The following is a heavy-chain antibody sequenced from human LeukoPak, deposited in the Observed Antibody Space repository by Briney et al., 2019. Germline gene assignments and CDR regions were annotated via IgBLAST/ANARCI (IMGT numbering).Heavy chain of an antibody. J-gene: IGHJ6*02. CDR1: GFTFSDYY. V-gene: IGHV3-11*01. CDR3: ARHPPGYSYAYYYYGLDV. D-gene: IGHD5-18*01. Sequence: GGSLRLSCAASGFTFSDYYMSWIRQAPGKGLEWLSYISGSGKTIYYADSVKGRFTISRDNAKNSLFLQMNGLRAEDTAVYYCARHPPGYSYAYYYYGLDVWGQGTTVTVSS. CDR2: ISGSGKTI.